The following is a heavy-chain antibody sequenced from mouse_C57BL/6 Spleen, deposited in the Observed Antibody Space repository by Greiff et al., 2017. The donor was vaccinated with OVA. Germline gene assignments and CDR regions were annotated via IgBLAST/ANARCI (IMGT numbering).Heavy chain of an antibody. D-gene: IGHD4-1*01. V-gene: IGHV1-82*01. Sequence: QVQLQQSGPELVKPGASVKISCKASGYAFSSSWMNWVKQRPGKGLEWIGRIYPGDGDTNYNGKFKGKATLTADKSSSTAYMQLSSLTSEDSAVYFCARNWDVWGDYWGQGTTLTVSS. CDR3: ARNWDVWGDY. CDR1: GYAFSSSW. CDR2: IYPGDGDT. J-gene: IGHJ2*01.